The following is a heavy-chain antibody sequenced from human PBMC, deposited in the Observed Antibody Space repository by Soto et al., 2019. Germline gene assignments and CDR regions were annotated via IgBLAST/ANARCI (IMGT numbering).Heavy chain of an antibody. Sequence: GGSLRLSCAASVFTFRSFTMNLVRQSPGKGLEWVSTISSNSAYIYYTDALRGRFTISRDNAKNSLHLQMTSLRAEDTAVYYCTRDASRDSSARGWFDPWGPGTLVNVS. CDR2: ISSNSAYI. V-gene: IGHV3-21*01. D-gene: IGHD6-13*01. J-gene: IGHJ5*02. CDR3: TRDASRDSSARGWFDP. CDR1: VFTFRSFT.